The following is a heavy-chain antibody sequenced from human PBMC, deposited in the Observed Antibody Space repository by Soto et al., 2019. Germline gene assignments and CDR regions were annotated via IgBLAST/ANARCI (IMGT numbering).Heavy chain of an antibody. J-gene: IGHJ5*02. V-gene: IGHV4-59*08. D-gene: IGHD3-9*01. CDR2: TTSTGNT. Sequence: AETLSLTCVVSCGSITSYYWSWIQQFLGKGLEWIAYTTSTGNTSYNPSLKSRVNISMDTSKNQLSLKLTSMTAADTAVYYCARHMHAGLTHYFDPWGQGTLVTVSS. CDR3: ARHMHAGLTHYFDP. CDR1: CGSITSYY.